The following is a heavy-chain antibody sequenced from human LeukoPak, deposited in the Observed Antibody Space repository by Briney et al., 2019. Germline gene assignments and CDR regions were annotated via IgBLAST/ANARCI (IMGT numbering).Heavy chain of an antibody. J-gene: IGHJ3*01. CDR2: ISSSSSYI. V-gene: IGHV3-21*01. Sequence: GGSLRPSCAASGFTFSSYAMHWVRQAPGKGLEWVSSISSSSSYIYYADSVKGRFTISRDNAKNSLYLQMNSLRAEDTAVYYCARPFITMVRGVIPDYWGQGTMVTVSS. CDR1: GFTFSSYA. CDR3: ARPFITMVRGVIPDY. D-gene: IGHD3-10*01.